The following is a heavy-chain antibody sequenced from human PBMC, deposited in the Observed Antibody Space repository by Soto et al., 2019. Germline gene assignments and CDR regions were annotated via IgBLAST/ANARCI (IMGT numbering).Heavy chain of an antibody. D-gene: IGHD2-15*01. Sequence: ASVKVSCKASGYTFTGYYMHWVRQAPGQGLEWMGWINPNSGGTNYAQKFQGRVTMTRDTSISTAYMELSRLRSDDTAVYYCARGKYCSGGSCYGGNYYGMDVWGQGTTVTVS. J-gene: IGHJ6*02. V-gene: IGHV1-2*02. CDR1: GYTFTGYY. CDR3: ARGKYCSGGSCYGGNYYGMDV. CDR2: INPNSGGT.